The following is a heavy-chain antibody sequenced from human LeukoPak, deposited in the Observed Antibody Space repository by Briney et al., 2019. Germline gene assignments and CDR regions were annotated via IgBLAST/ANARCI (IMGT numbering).Heavy chain of an antibody. J-gene: IGHJ2*01. CDR3: ARDYGDSFKRNWYLDL. V-gene: IGHV1-69*13. Sequence: GASVKVSCKASGGTFSSYAISWVRQAPGQGLEWMGGIIPIFGTANYAQKFQGRVTITADESTSTAYMELSSLRSEDTAVYFCARDYGDSFKRNWYLDLWGRGTLVTVSS. D-gene: IGHD4-17*01. CDR2: IIPIFGTA. CDR1: GGTFSSYA.